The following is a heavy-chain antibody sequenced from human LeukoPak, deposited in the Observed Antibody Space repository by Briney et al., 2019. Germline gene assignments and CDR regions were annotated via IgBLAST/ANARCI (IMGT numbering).Heavy chain of an antibody. V-gene: IGHV3-23*01. J-gene: IGHJ5*02. CDR1: GFTFSSYA. CDR3: AKEGADDFWSGYNNWFDP. Sequence: GGSLRLSCAASGFTFSSYAMSWVRQAPGKGLEWVSAISGSGGSTYYADSVKGRFTISRDNSKNTPYLQMNSLRAEDTAVYYCAKEGADDFWSGYNNWFDPWGQGTLVTVSS. CDR2: ISGSGGST. D-gene: IGHD3-3*01.